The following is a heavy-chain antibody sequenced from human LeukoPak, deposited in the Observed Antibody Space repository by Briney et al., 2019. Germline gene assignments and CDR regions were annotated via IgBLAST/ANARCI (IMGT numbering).Heavy chain of an antibody. Sequence: GGSLRPSCAASGFTFSSSVMTWVRQAPGEGLEWVSAISGSSGSTYYADSVTGRFTISKDNSKNTLYLQMNSLRAEDAALYFCAKVDLSAVFDWGQGTLVTVSS. CDR1: GFTFSSSV. J-gene: IGHJ1*01. CDR3: AKVDLSAVFD. V-gene: IGHV3-23*01. D-gene: IGHD5/OR15-5a*01. CDR2: ISGSSGST.